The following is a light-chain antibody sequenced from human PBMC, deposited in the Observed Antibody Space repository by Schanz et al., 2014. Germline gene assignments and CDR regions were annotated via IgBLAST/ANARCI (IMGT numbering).Light chain of an antibody. V-gene: IGLV2-14*01. CDR2: DVS. CDR1: SSDVGAYNY. Sequence: QSALTQPASVSGSPGQSITISCTGTSSDVGAYNYVSWYQQHPGKVPKLMIYDVSNRPSGVSDRFSGSKSGNTASLTISGLQAEDEADYYCSSYAGNNKLLFGGGTKVTVL. CDR3: SSYAGNNKLL. J-gene: IGLJ2*01.